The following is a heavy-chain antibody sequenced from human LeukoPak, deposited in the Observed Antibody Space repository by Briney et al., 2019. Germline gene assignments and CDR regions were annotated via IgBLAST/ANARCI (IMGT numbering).Heavy chain of an antibody. V-gene: IGHV4-39*01. CDR3: ASPFLLYYYDSAPGI. J-gene: IGHJ4*02. D-gene: IGHD3-22*01. CDR1: GGSISSSSYY. Sequence: SETLSLTCTVSGGSISSSSYYWGWIRQPPGKGLEWIGSIYYSGSTYYNPSLKSRVTISVDTSKNQFSLKLSSVTAADTAVYYCASPFLLYYYDSAPGIWGQGTLVTVSS. CDR2: IYYSGST.